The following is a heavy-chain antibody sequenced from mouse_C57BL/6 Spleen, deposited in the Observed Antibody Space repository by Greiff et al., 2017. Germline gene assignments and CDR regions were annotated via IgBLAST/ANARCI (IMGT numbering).Heavy chain of an antibody. CDR3: ARSRGYGPPFAY. Sequence: VQLQQPGAELVMPGASVKLSCKASGYTFTSYWMHWVKQRPGQGLEWIGEIDPSDSYTNYNQKFKGKSTLTVDKSSSTAYMQLSSLTSEDSAVYYCARSRGYGPPFAYWGQGTLVTVSA. D-gene: IGHD1-1*02. J-gene: IGHJ3*01. CDR1: GYTFTSYW. V-gene: IGHV1-69*01. CDR2: IDPSDSYT.